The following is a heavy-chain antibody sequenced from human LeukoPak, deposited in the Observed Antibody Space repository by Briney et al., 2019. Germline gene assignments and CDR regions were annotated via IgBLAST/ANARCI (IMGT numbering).Heavy chain of an antibody. V-gene: IGHV4-31*03. CDR1: GGSISSGGYY. Sequence: PSETLSLTCTVSGGSISSGGYYWRWIRQHPGKGLEWIGYIYYSGSTYYHPSLKSRVTISVDTSKNQFSLKLSSVTAADTAVYYCARLEMATIAFDYWGQGTRVTVSS. D-gene: IGHD5-24*01. CDR2: IYYSGST. J-gene: IGHJ4*02. CDR3: ARLEMATIAFDY.